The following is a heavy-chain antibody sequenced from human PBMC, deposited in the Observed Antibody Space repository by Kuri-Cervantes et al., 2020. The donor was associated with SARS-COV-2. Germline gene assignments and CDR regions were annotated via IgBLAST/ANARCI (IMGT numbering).Heavy chain of an antibody. J-gene: IGHJ4*02. D-gene: IGHD1-26*01. Sequence: GESLKISCAASGFTVSSNYMSWVRQAPGKGLEWVSVIYSGGSTYYADSVKGRFTISRDNAKNSLYLQINSLRAEDTAVYYCTRWRVGAKTWGQGTLVTVSS. V-gene: IGHV3-66*01. CDR3: TRWRVGAKT. CDR2: IYSGGST. CDR1: GFTVSSNY.